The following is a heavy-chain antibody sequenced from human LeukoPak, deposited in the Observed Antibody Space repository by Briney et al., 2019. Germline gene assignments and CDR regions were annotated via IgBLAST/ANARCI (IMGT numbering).Heavy chain of an antibody. V-gene: IGHV3-30*02. CDR2: IRYDGSNK. J-gene: IGHJ4*02. CDR3: AKDRFRDGYNFFDY. Sequence: GGSLRLSCAASGFTFSSYGMHWVRQAPGKGLEWVAFIRYDGSNKYYADSVKGRFTISRDNSKNTLYLQMNSLRAEDTAVYYCAKDRFRDGYNFFDYWGQGTLVTVSS. D-gene: IGHD5-24*01. CDR1: GFTFSSYG.